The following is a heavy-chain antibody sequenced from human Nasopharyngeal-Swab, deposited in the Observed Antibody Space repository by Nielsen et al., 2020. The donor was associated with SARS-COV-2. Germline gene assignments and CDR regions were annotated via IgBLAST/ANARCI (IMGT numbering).Heavy chain of an antibody. V-gene: IGHV3-30*02. CDR1: GFTFSTYG. CDR3: AKGSSSWTYDH. J-gene: IGHJ4*02. Sequence: GESLKISCAASGFTFSTYGMRWVRQAPGKGLEWVAFIWYDGSNKYYGDSVKGRFTISRDNSKNTLYLQMNSLRAEDTAVYYCAKGSSSWTYDHWGQGTLVRVSS. CDR2: IWYDGSNK. D-gene: IGHD6-13*01.